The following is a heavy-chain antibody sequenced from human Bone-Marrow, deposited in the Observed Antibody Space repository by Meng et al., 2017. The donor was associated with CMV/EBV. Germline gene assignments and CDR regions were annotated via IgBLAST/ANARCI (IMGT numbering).Heavy chain of an antibody. CDR1: GYTFTSYD. Sequence: ASVKVSCKASGYTFTSYDINWVRQATGQGLEWMGWINPNSGGTNYAQKFQGRVTMTRDTSISTAYMEVSRLRTDDTAGYYWARGRIAFDYWGQGTLVTVSS. D-gene: IGHD2/OR15-2a*01. CDR2: INPNSGGT. CDR3: ARGRIAFDY. V-gene: IGHV1-2*02. J-gene: IGHJ4*02.